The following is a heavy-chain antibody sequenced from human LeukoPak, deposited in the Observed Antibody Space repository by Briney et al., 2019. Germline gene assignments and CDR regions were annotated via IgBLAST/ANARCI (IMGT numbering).Heavy chain of an antibody. CDR3: ARGIPAYSSSFGALFDI. Sequence: SETLSLTCAVYGRSFSGYYWSWIRQPPGKGLEWIGEINHSGSTNYNPSLKSRVTISVDTSKNQFSLKLSSVTAADTAVYYCARGIPAYSSSFGALFDIWGQGTMVTVSS. D-gene: IGHD6-13*01. CDR1: GRSFSGYY. J-gene: IGHJ3*02. CDR2: INHSGST. V-gene: IGHV4-34*01.